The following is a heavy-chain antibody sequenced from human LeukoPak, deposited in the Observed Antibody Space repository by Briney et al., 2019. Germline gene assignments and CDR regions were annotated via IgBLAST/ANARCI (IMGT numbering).Heavy chain of an antibody. J-gene: IGHJ6*03. CDR1: GGSFSGYY. D-gene: IGHD6-19*01. CDR2: INHSGST. CDR3: ARSPTVAGIYYYYYMDV. V-gene: IGHV4-34*01. Sequence: SETLSLTCAVYGGSFSGYYWSWIRQPPGKGLEWIGEINHSGSTNYNPSLKSRVTISVDTSKNQFSLKLSSVTAADTAVYYCARSPTVAGIYYYYYMDVWGKGTTVTISS.